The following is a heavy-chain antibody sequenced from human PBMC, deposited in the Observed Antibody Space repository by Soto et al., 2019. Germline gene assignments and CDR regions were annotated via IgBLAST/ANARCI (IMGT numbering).Heavy chain of an antibody. CDR2: INPSGGST. CDR1: GYTFTSYY. J-gene: IGHJ5*02. Sequence: ASVKVSCKASGYTFTSYYMHWVLQAPGQGLEWMGIINPSGGSTSYAQKFQGRVTMTRDTSTSTVYMELSSLRSEDTAVYYCAAAGTEDWSAPWGQGTLVTVSS. V-gene: IGHV1-46*01. D-gene: IGHD6-13*01. CDR3: AAAGTEDWSAP.